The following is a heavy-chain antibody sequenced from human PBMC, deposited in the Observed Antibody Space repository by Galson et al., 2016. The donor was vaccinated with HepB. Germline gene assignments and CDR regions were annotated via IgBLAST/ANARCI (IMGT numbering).Heavy chain of an antibody. CDR3: AKERLVRRIFDH. J-gene: IGHJ4*02. CDR1: GFVFSNFG. D-gene: IGHD1-1*01. Sequence: SLRLSCAASGFVFSNFGLRWVRQAPGKGLEWVASISTRRTTYYSDSVQGRFTISRDNSNNTLYLQMNGLRAEDTAVYYCAKERLVRRIFDHWGQGTCSPSP. CDR2: ISTRRTT. V-gene: IGHV3-23*01.